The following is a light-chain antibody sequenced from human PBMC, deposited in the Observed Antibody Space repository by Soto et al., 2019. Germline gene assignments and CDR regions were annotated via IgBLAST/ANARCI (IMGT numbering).Light chain of an antibody. Sequence: MSLSLATLSVNPGERATLSCRASQCVSSYLAWYQQKPGQAPRLLIYDASNRATGLPARFSGSGSGTDFTLTIISLEAEDVAVDYCQQHGSWPGTFGQGTKVDIK. J-gene: IGKJ1*01. CDR2: DAS. V-gene: IGKV3-11*01. CDR3: QQHGSWPGT. CDR1: QCVSSY.